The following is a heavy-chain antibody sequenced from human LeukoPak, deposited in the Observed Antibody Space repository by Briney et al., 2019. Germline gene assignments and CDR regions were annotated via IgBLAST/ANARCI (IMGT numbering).Heavy chain of an antibody. V-gene: IGHV1-69*05. CDR3: ARDLIAAADNGYYYYMDV. J-gene: IGHJ6*03. Sequence: SVKVSCKASGGTFSSYAISWVRQAPGQGLEWMGGIIPIFGTANYAQKFQGRVTITTDESTSTAYMELSSLRSEDTAVYYCARDLIAAADNGYYYYMDVWGKGTTVTVSS. CDR1: GGTFSSYA. D-gene: IGHD6-13*01. CDR2: IIPIFGTA.